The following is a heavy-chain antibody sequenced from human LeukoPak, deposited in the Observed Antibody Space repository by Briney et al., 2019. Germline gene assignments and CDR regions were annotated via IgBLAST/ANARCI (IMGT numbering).Heavy chain of an antibody. CDR3: ARARGSGSYYFY. CDR1: GFTFTNYD. V-gene: IGHV1-18*01. Sequence: ASVKVSCKASGFTFTNYDITWVRQAPGQGLEWMGWISTYNGNTNYAQKLQGRVTMTTDTSTSTAYMELRSLRSDDTAVYYCARARGSGSYYFYWGQGTLVTVSS. CDR2: ISTYNGNT. J-gene: IGHJ4*02. D-gene: IGHD3-10*01.